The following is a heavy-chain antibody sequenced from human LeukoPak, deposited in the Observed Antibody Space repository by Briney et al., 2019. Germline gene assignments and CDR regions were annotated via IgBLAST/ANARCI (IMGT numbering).Heavy chain of an antibody. V-gene: IGHV4-39*01. CDR2: MFYSGNT. J-gene: IGHJ4*02. CDR3: ARHVVGNHDLSSFDY. CDR1: GGSTISSSYY. Sequence: SETLSLTCGVSGGSTISSSYYWGWIRQPPGKGLEWIASMFYSGNTYYNPSLKSRVTMSVDTTENQFSLKLSSVTAADTAVYYCARHVVGNHDLSSFDYWGQGSLVTVSS. D-gene: IGHD2-21*01.